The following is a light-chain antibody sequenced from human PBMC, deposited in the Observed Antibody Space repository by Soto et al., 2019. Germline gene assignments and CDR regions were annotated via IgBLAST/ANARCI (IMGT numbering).Light chain of an antibody. V-gene: IGLV2-11*01. CDR2: DVS. J-gene: IGLJ3*02. Sequence: QSALTQPRSVSGSPGQSVTISCTGTSSDVGGYNYVSWYQQHPGNAPKLMIYDVSKRPSGVPDRFSGSKSGNTASLTISGLQAEDEADYSCCSYAGSNIWVFGGGTQLTVL. CDR1: SSDVGGYNY. CDR3: CSYAGSNIWV.